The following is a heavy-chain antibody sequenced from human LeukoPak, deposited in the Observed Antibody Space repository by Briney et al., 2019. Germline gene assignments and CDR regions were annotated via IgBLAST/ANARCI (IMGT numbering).Heavy chain of an antibody. J-gene: IGHJ6*03. CDR3: ARVANSGRYLGYMDV. CDR2: IKQDGNEK. V-gene: IGHV3-7*01. D-gene: IGHD6-19*01. CDR1: GYTFTSYG. Sequence: SCKASGYTFTSYGISWVRQAPGRGLEWVANIKQDGNEKYCVDSVKGRFTIFRDNAKNSLYLQMNSLRVEDTGVYYCARVANSGRYLGYMDVWGKGTTATVS.